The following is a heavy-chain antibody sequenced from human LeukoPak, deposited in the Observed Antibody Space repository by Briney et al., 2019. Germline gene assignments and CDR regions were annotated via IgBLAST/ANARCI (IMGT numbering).Heavy chain of an antibody. D-gene: IGHD6-19*01. CDR3: ARGAQWPY. J-gene: IGHJ4*02. Sequence: TGGSLRLSCAASGFIFSDYTMTWVRQAPGKGLEWVSYISSSSNIMNYADSVKGRFTTSRDNAKNSLYLQMNSLRAEDTAVYYCARGAQWPYWGQGTLVTVSS. CDR1: GFIFSDYT. CDR2: ISSSSNIM. V-gene: IGHV3-48*01.